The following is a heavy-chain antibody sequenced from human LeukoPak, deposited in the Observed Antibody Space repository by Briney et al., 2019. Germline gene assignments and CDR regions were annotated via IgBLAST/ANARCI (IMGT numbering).Heavy chain of an antibody. D-gene: IGHD5-18*01. CDR3: TTRSYGSSDFDY. CDR1: GFTFSNAW. V-gene: IGHV3-15*01. CDR2: IKSKTDGGTT. J-gene: IGHJ4*02. Sequence: GGSLRLSCAASGFTFSNAWMSWVRQAPGKGLEWVGRIKSKTDGGTTDYAAPVKGRFTISRDDSKTTLYLQMNSLKTEDTAVYYCTTRSYGSSDFDYWGQGTLVTVSS.